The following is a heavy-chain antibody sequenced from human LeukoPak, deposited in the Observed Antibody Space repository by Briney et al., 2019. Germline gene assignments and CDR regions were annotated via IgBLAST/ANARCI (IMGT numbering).Heavy chain of an antibody. J-gene: IGHJ5*02. CDR2: IYYSGST. CDR3: ARDKYYDSSGYDH. D-gene: IGHD3-22*01. CDR1: GGSISSYY. Sequence: SETLSLTCTVSGGSISSYYWSWIRQPPGKGLEWIGYIYYSGSTNYNPSLKSRVTISVDTSKNQFSLKLSSVTAADTAVYYCARDKYYDSSGYDHWGQGTLVTVSS. V-gene: IGHV4-59*01.